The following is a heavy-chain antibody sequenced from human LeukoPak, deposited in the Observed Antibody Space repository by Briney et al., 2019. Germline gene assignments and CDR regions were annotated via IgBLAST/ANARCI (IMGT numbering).Heavy chain of an antibody. Sequence: SETLSLTCTVSGYSISSGYYWGWIRQPPGKGLEWIGSIYHSGSTYYNPSLKSRVTISVDTSKNQFSLKLSSVTAADTAVYYCAREVYYYDSSGYSTDYYYYYMDVWGKGTTVTVSS. J-gene: IGHJ6*03. D-gene: IGHD3-22*01. CDR1: GYSISSGYY. V-gene: IGHV4-38-2*02. CDR3: AREVYYYDSSGYSTDYYYYYMDV. CDR2: IYHSGST.